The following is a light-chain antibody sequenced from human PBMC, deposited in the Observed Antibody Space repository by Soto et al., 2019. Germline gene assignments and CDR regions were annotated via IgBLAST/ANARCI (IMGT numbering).Light chain of an antibody. J-gene: IGKJ5*01. V-gene: IGKV3D-20*01. CDR1: QIVSTNY. Sequence: DIVWTQSPATLSLSPGERSTLSCGAIQIVSTNYLAWYQQKPGLAPRLLIYDESSRATCISDRFSGSGSGTDFTLTISRLEPEDFAVYYCQQYNNWPITFGQGTRLDI. CDR2: DES. CDR3: QQYNNWPIT.